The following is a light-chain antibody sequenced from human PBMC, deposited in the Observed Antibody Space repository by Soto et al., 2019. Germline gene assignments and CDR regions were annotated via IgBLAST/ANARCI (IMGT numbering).Light chain of an antibody. CDR1: QSVSSTY. CDR3: QQRSNWPPYT. J-gene: IGKJ2*01. V-gene: IGKV3D-20*02. Sequence: ESVLTQSPGTLSLSPGERATLSCRASQSVSSTYLAWYQQKLGQAPRLLIYSASTRATGIPDRFSGSGSGADFALTISNLEPEDSAVYYCQQRSNWPPYTFGQGTKLEIK. CDR2: SAS.